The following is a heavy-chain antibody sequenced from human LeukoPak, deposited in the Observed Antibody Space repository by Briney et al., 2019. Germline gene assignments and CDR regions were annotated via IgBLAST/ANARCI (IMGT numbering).Heavy chain of an antibody. J-gene: IGHJ6*03. Sequence: ASVKVSCKASGYTFTSYDINWVRQATGQGLEWMGWMNPNSGNTGYAQKFQGRVTITRNTSISTAYMELSSLRSEDTAVYYRARGEEQLVLDQGYYYYYYMDVWGKGTTVTVSS. CDR1: GYTFTSYD. D-gene: IGHD6-6*01. CDR2: MNPNSGNT. CDR3: ARGEEQLVLDQGYYYYYYMDV. V-gene: IGHV1-8*03.